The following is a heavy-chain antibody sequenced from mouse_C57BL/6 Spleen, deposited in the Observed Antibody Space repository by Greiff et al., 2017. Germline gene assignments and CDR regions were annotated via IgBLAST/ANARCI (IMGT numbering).Heavy chain of an antibody. V-gene: IGHV1-18*01. D-gene: IGHD2-4*01. CDR2: INPNNGGT. J-gene: IGHJ3*01. Sequence: VQLQQSGPELVKPGASVKIPCKASGYTFTDYNMDWVKQSHGKSLEWIGDINPNNGGTIYNQKFKGKATLTVAKSSSTAYMELRSLTSEDTAVYYCARTGLRRPGWFAYWGQGTLVTVSA. CDR3: ARTGLRRPGWFAY. CDR1: GYTFTDYN.